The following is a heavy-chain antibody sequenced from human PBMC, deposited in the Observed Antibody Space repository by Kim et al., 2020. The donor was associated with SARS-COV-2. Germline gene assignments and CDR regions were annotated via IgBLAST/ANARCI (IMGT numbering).Heavy chain of an antibody. Sequence: IYYADSVKGRFTITRDDAKNSLYLQMNGLRDEDTAVYYCARVRPTYYSDYWGQGTLVTVSS. V-gene: IGHV3-48*02. CDR2: I. CDR3: ARVRPTYYSDY. J-gene: IGHJ4*02.